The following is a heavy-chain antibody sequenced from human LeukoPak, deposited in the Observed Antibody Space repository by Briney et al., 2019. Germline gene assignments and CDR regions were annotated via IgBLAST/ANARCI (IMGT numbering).Heavy chain of an antibody. J-gene: IGHJ3*01. D-gene: IGHD6-19*01. CDR2: INHSGST. CDR3: ARETEKQWQY. CDR1: GGSFSGYY. Sequence: SSETLSLTCAVCGGSFSGYYWSWIRQPPGKGLEWIGEINHSGSTNYNPSLKSRVTISVDTSKNQFSLKLSSVTAADTAVYYCARETEKQWQYWGQGTTVSVSS. V-gene: IGHV4-34*01.